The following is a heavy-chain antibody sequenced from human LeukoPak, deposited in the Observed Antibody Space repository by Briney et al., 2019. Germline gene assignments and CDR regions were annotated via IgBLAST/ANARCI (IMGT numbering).Heavy chain of an antibody. D-gene: IGHD1-26*01. CDR3: ARDQRSLFDV. V-gene: IGHV4-39*07. CDR2: IYSGGNT. Sequence: PSETLSLTCSVSDGSINSDTYYWGWIRQPPGKGLEWIASIYSGGNTFHNPSLKSRVTISLDTSKNQFSLKLTSVTAAGTAVYYCARDQRSLFDVWGQGSLVIVSS. J-gene: IGHJ4*02. CDR1: DGSINSDTYY.